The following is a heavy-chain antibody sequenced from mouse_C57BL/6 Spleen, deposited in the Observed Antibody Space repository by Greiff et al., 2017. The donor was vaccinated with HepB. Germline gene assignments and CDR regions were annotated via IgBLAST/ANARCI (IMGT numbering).Heavy chain of an antibody. CDR3: ARRGDSSGYDY. V-gene: IGHV1-80*01. D-gene: IGHD3-2*02. CDR1: GYAFSSYW. CDR2: IYPGDGDT. J-gene: IGHJ2*01. Sequence: VQLQQSGAELVKPGASVKISCKASGYAFSSYWMNWVKQRPGKGLEWIGQIYPGDGDTNYNGKFKGKATLTADKSSSTAYMPRSSLTSEDAAVYFCARRGDSSGYDYWGQGTTLTVSS.